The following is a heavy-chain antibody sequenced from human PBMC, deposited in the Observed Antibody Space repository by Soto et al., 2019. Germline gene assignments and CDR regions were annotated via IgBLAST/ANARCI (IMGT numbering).Heavy chain of an antibody. J-gene: IGHJ4*02. V-gene: IGHV1-2*02. D-gene: IGHD2-8*02. Sequence: HEHLVQSGAEVKRPVASLKVSCKASGYSFTGYYIHWVRQAPGQGLVWMGWINPDSGATNYAQNLQGRVTLTSDTSLSTASMDLTSLTSADTAVYYCERGDYGTGGYHFPDFDYWCQGNLVIVSS. CDR1: GYSFTGYY. CDR3: ERGDYGTGGYHFPDFDY. CDR2: INPDSGAT.